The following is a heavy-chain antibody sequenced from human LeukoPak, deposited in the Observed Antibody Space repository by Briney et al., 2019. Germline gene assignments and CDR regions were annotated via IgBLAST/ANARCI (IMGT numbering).Heavy chain of an antibody. V-gene: IGHV3-33*01. D-gene: IGHD3-10*01. J-gene: IGHJ6*02. Sequence: GGSLRLSCAASGFTFSSYGMHWVRQAPGKGLEWVAVIWYDGSNKYYADSVKGRFTISRDNSKNTLYLQMNSLRAEDTAVYYCARVSDGGSDYYYYYGMDVWGQGTTVTVSS. CDR1: GFTFSSYG. CDR2: IWYDGSNK. CDR3: ARVSDGGSDYYYYYGMDV.